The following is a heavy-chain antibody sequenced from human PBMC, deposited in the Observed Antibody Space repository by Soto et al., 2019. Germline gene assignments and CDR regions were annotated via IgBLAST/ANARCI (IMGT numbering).Heavy chain of an antibody. CDR3: ARGTTGITGTTGGFDYFDY. J-gene: IGHJ4*02. CDR2: IYHSGST. CDR1: GYSISSGYY. D-gene: IGHD1-7*01. V-gene: IGHV4-38-2*01. Sequence: SETLSLTCAVSGYSISSGYYWGLIRQPPGKGLEWIGSIYHSGSTYYNPSLKSRVTISVDTSKNQFSLKLSSVTAADTAVYYCARGTTGITGTTGGFDYFDYWGQGTLVTVSS.